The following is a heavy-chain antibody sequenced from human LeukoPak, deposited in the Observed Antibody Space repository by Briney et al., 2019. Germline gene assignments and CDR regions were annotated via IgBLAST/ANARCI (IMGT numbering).Heavy chain of an antibody. CDR2: ISYDGSNK. CDR1: GFTFSSYG. D-gene: IGHD5-12*01. Sequence: PGRSLRLSCAASGFTFSSYGMHWVRQAPGKGLEWVAVISYDGSNKYYADSVKGRFTISRDNSKNTPYLQMNSLRAEDTAVYYCAKVSPQGGYDQYFDYWGQGTLDTVSS. CDR3: AKVSPQGGYDQYFDY. V-gene: IGHV3-30*18. J-gene: IGHJ4*02.